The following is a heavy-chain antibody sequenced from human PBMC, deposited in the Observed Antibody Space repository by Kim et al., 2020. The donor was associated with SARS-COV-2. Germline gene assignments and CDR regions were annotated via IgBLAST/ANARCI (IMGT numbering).Heavy chain of an antibody. J-gene: IGHJ3*02. CDR2: IDPSDSYT. CDR1: GYSFTSYW. V-gene: IGHV5-10-1*01. Sequence: GESLKISCKGSGYSFTSYWISWVRQMPGKGLEWMGRIDPSDSYTNYSPSFQGHVTISADKSISTAYLQWSSLKASDTAMYYCARALPAAMDAFDIWGQGTMVTVSS. CDR3: ARALPAAMDAFDI. D-gene: IGHD2-2*01.